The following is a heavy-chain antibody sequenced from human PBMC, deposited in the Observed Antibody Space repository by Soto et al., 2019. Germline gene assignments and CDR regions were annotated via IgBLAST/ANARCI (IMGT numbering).Heavy chain of an antibody. J-gene: IGHJ5*02. D-gene: IGHD6-19*01. CDR1: GGSISTYY. V-gene: IGHV4-4*07. Sequence: LSLTFTVSGGSISTYYWNWIRQPAGKRLEWLGRIYTSGYTKYNPSLKSRVTMSLDTSKRQFSLKLSSVTAADTAVYYCARETVAGTDNWFDPWGQGILVTVSS. CDR3: ARETVAGTDNWFDP. CDR2: IYTSGYT.